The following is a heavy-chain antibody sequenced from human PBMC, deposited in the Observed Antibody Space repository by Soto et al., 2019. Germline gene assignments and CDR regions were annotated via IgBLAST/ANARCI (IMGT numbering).Heavy chain of an antibody. D-gene: IGHD5-18*01. CDR1: GDSIRSSTYY. Sequence: SQTLSLTCTVSGDSIRSSTYYWGWIRQTPGKGLEWIGNMYYSGSTYYNPSLKSRVTISVDTSKNQFSLRLSSVTAADTAVYYFASLVDTALVRWVGYDFDYWGQGTRVTGPS. CDR3: ASLVDTALVRWVGYDFDY. CDR2: MYYSGST. V-gene: IGHV4-39*01. J-gene: IGHJ4*02.